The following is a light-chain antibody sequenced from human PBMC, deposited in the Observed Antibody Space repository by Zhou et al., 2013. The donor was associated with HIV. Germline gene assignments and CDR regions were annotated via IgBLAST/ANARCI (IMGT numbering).Light chain of an antibody. Sequence: DIQMTQSPPSLSASVGDSVSITCRASQSISTYLNWYQQKPGKAPNLLIFAASNLQSGVPSRFSGSGSATDFTLTISSLQPEDFATYFCQQSYTAPFTFGPGTQLNI. CDR2: AAS. J-gene: IGKJ3*01. CDR1: QSISTY. CDR3: QQSYTAPFT. V-gene: IGKV1-39*01.